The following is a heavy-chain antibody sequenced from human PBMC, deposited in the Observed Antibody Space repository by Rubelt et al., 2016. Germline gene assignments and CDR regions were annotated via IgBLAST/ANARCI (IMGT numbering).Heavy chain of an antibody. CDR1: GFSLTSNGMG. V-gene: IGHV2-5*02. J-gene: IGHJ4*02. Sequence: QITLKESGPTLVKPTQTLTLTCTFSGFSLTSNGMGVGWIRQPPGKALEWLSLIYWDGDKSCSPSLRTRLTITADTTKNQVGLTMTNMDPVDTATYDCAHRARLRFTFDYWGQGTLVTVSS. CDR2: IYWDGDK. D-gene: IGHD4-17*01. CDR3: AHRARLRFTFDY.